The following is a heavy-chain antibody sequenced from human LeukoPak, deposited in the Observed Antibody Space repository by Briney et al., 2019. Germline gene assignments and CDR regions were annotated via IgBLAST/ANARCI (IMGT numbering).Heavy chain of an antibody. V-gene: IGHV3-7*01. Sequence: GGSLRLSCAASGFTVSINYMSWVRQAPGKGLEWVASINQNGGETSYVDSVKGRFTISRDNPKNSLYLQMSSLRAEDTAVYYCARDGTAPGLYFDLWGQGTLVTVSS. J-gene: IGHJ4*01. CDR2: INQNGGET. D-gene: IGHD6-13*01. CDR1: GFTVSINY. CDR3: ARDGTAPGLYFDL.